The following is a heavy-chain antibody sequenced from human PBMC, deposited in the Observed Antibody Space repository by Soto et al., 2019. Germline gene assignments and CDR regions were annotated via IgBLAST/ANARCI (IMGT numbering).Heavy chain of an antibody. Sequence: SETLSLTCTVSGGSISSSSYYWGWIRQPPGKGLEWIGSIFYSGSTYYNPSLKSRVTISVDKSKNQFSLKLSSVTAADTAVYYCARDSYYYGSGRLSENWFDPWGQGTLVTVSS. CDR1: GGSISSSSYY. V-gene: IGHV4-39*07. CDR2: IFYSGST. D-gene: IGHD3-10*01. J-gene: IGHJ5*02. CDR3: ARDSYYYGSGRLSENWFDP.